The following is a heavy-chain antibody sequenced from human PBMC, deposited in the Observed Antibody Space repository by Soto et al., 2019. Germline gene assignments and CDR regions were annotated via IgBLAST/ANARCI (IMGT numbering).Heavy chain of an antibody. CDR1: GFTFSRKG. Sequence: QEQLVESGGSVVQPGRSLRLSCVASGFTFSRKGMHWVRQAPGKGLEWVAMIWYDGSKKFSGDSVKGRFTISRDNSKKQVFLEKGRLRTGDTAVVYRAKGGLDLAFDPLGQGTMVTVSS. D-gene: IGHD1-26*01. V-gene: IGHV3-33*06. CDR3: AKGGLDLAFDP. CDR2: IWYDGSKK. J-gene: IGHJ3*01.